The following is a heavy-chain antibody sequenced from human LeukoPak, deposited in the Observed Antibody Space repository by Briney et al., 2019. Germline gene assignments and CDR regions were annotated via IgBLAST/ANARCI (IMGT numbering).Heavy chain of an antibody. Sequence: GGSLRLSCAASRFTFSSYSMNWVRQAPGKGLEWVSCISSSTTDIYYADSVKGRFTISRDNAKRSVYLQMNSLRVEDTAVYYCARDIHSVAFDIWGQGTMVTVSS. CDR1: RFTFSSYS. J-gene: IGHJ3*02. CDR2: ISSSTTDI. V-gene: IGHV3-21*01. CDR3: ARDIHSVAFDI.